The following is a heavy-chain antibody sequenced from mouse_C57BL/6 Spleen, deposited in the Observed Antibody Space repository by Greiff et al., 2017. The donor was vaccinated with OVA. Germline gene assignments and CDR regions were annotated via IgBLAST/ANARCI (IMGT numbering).Heavy chain of an antibody. V-gene: IGHV1-50*01. Sequence: VQLQQPGAELVKPGASVKLSCKASGYTFTSYWMQWVKQRPGQGLEWIGEIDPSDSYTNYNQKLKGKATLTVDTSSSTAYMQLSSLTSEDSAVYYCARAGDGPFDYWGQGTTLTVSS. CDR3: ARAGDGPFDY. CDR1: GYTFTSYW. D-gene: IGHD2-3*01. CDR2: IDPSDSYT. J-gene: IGHJ2*01.